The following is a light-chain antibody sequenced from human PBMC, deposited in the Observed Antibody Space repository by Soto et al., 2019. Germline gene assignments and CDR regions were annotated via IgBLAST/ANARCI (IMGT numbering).Light chain of an antibody. Sequence: SVLTQPPSASGTPGQRVTISCSGSSSNIGSNYVYWYQQLPGTAPKLLIYSNNQRPSGVPDRFSGSKSGTSASLAISGLRSEDEADYYCAAWDDSLSGWVFGGGTK. CDR3: AAWDDSLSGWV. CDR2: SNN. J-gene: IGLJ3*02. V-gene: IGLV1-47*02. CDR1: SSNIGSNY.